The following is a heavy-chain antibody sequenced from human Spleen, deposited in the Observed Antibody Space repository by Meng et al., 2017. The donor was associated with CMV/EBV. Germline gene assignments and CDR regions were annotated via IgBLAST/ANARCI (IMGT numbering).Heavy chain of an antibody. CDR3: ARDPGGYDWVSPLDY. Sequence: GESLKISCAASGFTFSSYGMHWVRQAPGKGLEWVAFIRYDERNKYYAKSVQGRFTISRDNSRNTLYLQMNSLRAEDTAVYYCARDPGGYDWVSPLDYWGQGTLVTVSS. V-gene: IGHV3-30*02. D-gene: IGHD3-16*01. CDR2: IRYDERNK. CDR1: GFTFSSYG. J-gene: IGHJ4*02.